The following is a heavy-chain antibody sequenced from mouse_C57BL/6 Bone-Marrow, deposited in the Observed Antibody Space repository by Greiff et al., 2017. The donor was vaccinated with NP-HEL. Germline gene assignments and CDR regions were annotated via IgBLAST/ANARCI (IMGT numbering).Heavy chain of an antibody. CDR1: GFSLTSYG. CDR3: AKRGITEYYYAMDY. CDR2: IWSGGST. V-gene: IGHV2-4*01. D-gene: IGHD2-4*01. Sequence: VQVVESGPGLVQPSQSLSITCTVSGFSLTSYGVHWVRQPPGKGLEWLGVIWSGGSTDYNAAFISRLSISKDNSKSQVFFKMNSLQADDTAIYYCAKRGITEYYYAMDYWGQGTSVTVSS. J-gene: IGHJ4*01.